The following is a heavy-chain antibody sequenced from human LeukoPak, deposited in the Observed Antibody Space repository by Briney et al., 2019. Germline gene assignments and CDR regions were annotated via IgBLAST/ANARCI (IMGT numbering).Heavy chain of an antibody. CDR2: IYYSGST. CDR1: GVSISSYY. J-gene: IGHJ4*02. CDR3: ARHVGNSGSGSYLTYFDY. D-gene: IGHD3-10*01. V-gene: IGHV4-59*08. Sequence: ASETLSLTCTVSGVSISSYYWSWIRQPPGKGLEWIGHIYYSGSTHYNPSLKSRVTISVDTSKNQFSLRLSSVTAADTAVYYCARHVGNSGSGSYLTYFDYWGQGTLVTVSS.